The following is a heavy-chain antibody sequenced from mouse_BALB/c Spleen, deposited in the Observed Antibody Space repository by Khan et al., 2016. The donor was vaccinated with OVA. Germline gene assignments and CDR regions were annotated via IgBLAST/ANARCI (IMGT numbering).Heavy chain of an antibody. CDR2: INPDNVHT. D-gene: IGHD6-1*01. CDR3: ARWVGGCSGDAIAY. CDR1: GYTFTGYN. Sequence: QVQLQQSGPELVKPGTSVRISCKASGYTFTGYNIYWVKQRPGQGLEWIGGINPDNVHTIYNEKFKGKATLTVDKSSSTAYMELSSLTSEDSAVYFCARWVGGCSGDAIAYWGQGTLVTVSA. J-gene: IGHJ3*01. V-gene: IGHV1S56*01.